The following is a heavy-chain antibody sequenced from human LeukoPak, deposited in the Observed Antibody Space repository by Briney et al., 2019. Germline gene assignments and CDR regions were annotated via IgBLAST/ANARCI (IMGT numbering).Heavy chain of an antibody. Sequence: PPQTLSLTCTVSGGSISSGDYYWSWIRQPPGKGLEWIGYIYYSGSTYYNPSLKSRVTISVDTSKNQFSLKLSSVTAADTAVYYCARRGYYPHGSFDYWGQGTLVTVSS. CDR1: GGSISSGDYY. CDR3: ARRGYYPHGSFDY. V-gene: IGHV4-30-4*08. J-gene: IGHJ4*02. CDR2: IYYSGST. D-gene: IGHD3-3*01.